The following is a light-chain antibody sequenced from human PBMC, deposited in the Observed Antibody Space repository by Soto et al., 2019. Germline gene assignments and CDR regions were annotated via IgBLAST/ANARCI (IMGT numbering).Light chain of an antibody. CDR3: LHTYGTPL. CDR2: AAA. J-gene: IGKJ2*01. V-gene: IGKV1-39*01. CDR1: QSISRF. Sequence: DIQMTQSPSSVSASVGDRVTITCRASQSISRFLRWCQQKPGKAPKLRIYAAASLQIGVPPRFSGRGYGRDFTLTISTLQPGDSAIYYCLHTYGTPLFGQGPKLEI.